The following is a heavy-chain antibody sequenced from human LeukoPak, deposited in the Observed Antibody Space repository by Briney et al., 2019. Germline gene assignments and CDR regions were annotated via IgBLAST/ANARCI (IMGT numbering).Heavy chain of an antibody. CDR2: IYPGDSDT. Sequence: GESLKISCKGSGYSFTSYWIGWVRQMPGKGLEWIGIIYPGDSDTRYSPSFQGQVTISADKSISTAYLQWSSLKASDTAMYYCARSSGFDHNYYYYYMDVWGTGTTVTVSS. V-gene: IGHV5-51*01. CDR3: ARSSGFDHNYYYYYMDV. J-gene: IGHJ6*03. D-gene: IGHD5-12*01. CDR1: GYSFTSYW.